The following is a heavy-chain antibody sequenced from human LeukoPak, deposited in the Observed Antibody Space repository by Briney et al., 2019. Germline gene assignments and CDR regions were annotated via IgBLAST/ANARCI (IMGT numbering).Heavy chain of an antibody. V-gene: IGHV4-59*01. Sequence: NPSETLSLTCTVSGGSISSYYWSWIRQPPGKGLEWIGYIYYSGSTSYNPSLKSRVTISVDTSKNQFSLKLSSVTAADTAVYYCARTPYSSGWYVPSYYYYYYMDVWGKGTTVTISS. J-gene: IGHJ6*03. CDR3: ARTPYSSGWYVPSYYYYYYMDV. D-gene: IGHD6-19*01. CDR2: IYYSGST. CDR1: GGSISSYY.